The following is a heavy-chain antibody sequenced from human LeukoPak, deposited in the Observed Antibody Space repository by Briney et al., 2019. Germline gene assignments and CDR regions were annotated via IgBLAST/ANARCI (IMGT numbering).Heavy chain of an antibody. CDR1: GYTFTSYG. CDR3: ARGGEVPAATVNSNWFDP. D-gene: IGHD2-2*01. CDR2: ISAYNGNT. Sequence: ASVKVSCKASGYTFTSYGISWVRQAPGQGLEWMGWISAYNGNTNYAQKLQGRVTMTTDTSTSTAYMELRSLRSDDTAVYYCARGGEVPAATVNSNWFDPWGQGTLVTVSS. V-gene: IGHV1-18*01. J-gene: IGHJ5*02.